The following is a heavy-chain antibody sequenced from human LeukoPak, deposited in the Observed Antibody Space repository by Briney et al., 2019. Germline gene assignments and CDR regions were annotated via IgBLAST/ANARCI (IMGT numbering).Heavy chain of an antibody. V-gene: IGHV3-21*01. CDR2: ISSSSSYI. J-gene: IGHJ4*02. CDR3: ASNDFWSGYRDY. CDR1: GFIFSNYW. Sequence: GGSLRLSCATSGFIFSNYWMSWVRQAPGKGLEWVSSISSSSSYIYYADSVKGRFTISRDNAKNSLYLQMNSLRAEDTAVYYCASNDFWSGYRDYWGQGTLVTVSS. D-gene: IGHD3-3*01.